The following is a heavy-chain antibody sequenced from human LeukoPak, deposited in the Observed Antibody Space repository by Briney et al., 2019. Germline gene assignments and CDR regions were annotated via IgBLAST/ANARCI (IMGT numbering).Heavy chain of an antibody. CDR1: GYSISTWYY. J-gene: IGHJ4*02. CDR3: ARVHGSSPGDY. Sequence: SETLSLTCTVSGYSISTWYYWGWIRQPPGKGLGWIGIIFHNGSTHYNPSLESRVTISLDTSKNQFSLRLSSVTAADTAMYYCARVHGSSPGDYWGQGTLVTVSS. V-gene: IGHV4-38-2*02. CDR2: IFHNGST. D-gene: IGHD3-10*01.